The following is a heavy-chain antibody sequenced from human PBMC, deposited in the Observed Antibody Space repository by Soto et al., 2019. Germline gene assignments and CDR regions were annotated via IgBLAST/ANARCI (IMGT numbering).Heavy chain of an antibody. CDR3: AKSQSGSFFAAFYL. CDR1: GFDFSSDV. J-gene: IGHJ3*01. CDR2: IFGSGRTT. Sequence: EVQLLESGGNLEQPGGSLRLSCAASGFDFSSDVMNWVRQAPGKGLEWVASIFGSGRTTYYADSVKGRLNISRDNSKNTLYLQLNSLRVEDTALYYCAKSQSGSFFAAFYLWGQGTMVTVSS. V-gene: IGHV3-23*01. D-gene: IGHD2-15*01.